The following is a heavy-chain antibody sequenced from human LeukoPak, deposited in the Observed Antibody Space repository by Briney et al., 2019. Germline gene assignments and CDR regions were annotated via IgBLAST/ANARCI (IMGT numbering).Heavy chain of an antibody. CDR1: GFTFSSYA. CDR3: AKDLGGWPINFAY. V-gene: IGHV3-23*01. J-gene: IGHJ4*02. D-gene: IGHD6-19*01. CDR2: ISGSGGST. Sequence: GGSLRLSCAASGFTFSSYAMSWVRQAPGKGLEWVSAISGSGGSTCYADSVKGRFTISRDNSKNTLYLQMNSLRAEDTAVYYCAKDLGGWPINFAYWGQGTLVTVSS.